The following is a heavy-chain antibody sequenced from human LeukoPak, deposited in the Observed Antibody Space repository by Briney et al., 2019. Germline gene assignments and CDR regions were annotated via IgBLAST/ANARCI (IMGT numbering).Heavy chain of an antibody. V-gene: IGHV3-23*01. Sequence: GGSLRLSCAASGFTFSSYALSWVRQAPGKGLEWVSAISGSGDSTYYADSVKGRFTISRDNSKNTLYLQMNSLRAEDTAVYYCARGLRGPAVFNYYFDYWGQGTLVTVSS. CDR2: ISGSGDST. J-gene: IGHJ4*02. CDR1: GFTFSSYA. CDR3: ARGLRGPAVFNYYFDY. D-gene: IGHD2-2*01.